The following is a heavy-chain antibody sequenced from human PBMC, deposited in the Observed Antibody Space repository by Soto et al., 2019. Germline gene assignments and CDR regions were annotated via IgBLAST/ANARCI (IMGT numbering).Heavy chain of an antibody. D-gene: IGHD3-3*01. Sequence: PGGSLRLSCAASGFTFSSYAMSWVRQAPGKGLEWVSAISGSGGSTYYADSVKGRFTISRDNSKNTLYLQMNSLRAEDTAVYYCAKALGRAIFGVDSWAFDIWGQGTMVTVSS. CDR3: AKALGRAIFGVDSWAFDI. V-gene: IGHV3-23*01. J-gene: IGHJ3*02. CDR1: GFTFSSYA. CDR2: ISGSGGST.